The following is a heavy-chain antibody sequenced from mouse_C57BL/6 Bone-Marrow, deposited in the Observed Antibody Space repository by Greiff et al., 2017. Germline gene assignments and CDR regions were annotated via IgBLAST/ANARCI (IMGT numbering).Heavy chain of an antibody. D-gene: IGHD3-3*01. V-gene: IGHV1-4*01. CDR2: INPSSGYT. CDR3: ARSRGWDYFDY. J-gene: IGHJ2*01. Sequence: QVQLKQSGAELARPGASVKMSCKASGYTFTSYTMHWVKQRPGQGLEWIGYINPSSGYTKYNQKFKDKATLTADKSSSTAYMQLSSLTSEDSAVYYCARSRGWDYFDYWGQGTTLTVSS. CDR1: GYTFTSYT.